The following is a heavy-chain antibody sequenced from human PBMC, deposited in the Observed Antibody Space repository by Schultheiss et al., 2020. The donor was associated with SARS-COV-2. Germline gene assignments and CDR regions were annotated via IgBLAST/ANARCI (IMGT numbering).Heavy chain of an antibody. J-gene: IGHJ5*02. CDR3: ARDSPGTSFGAGWFDP. CDR1: GGTFSGYY. Sequence: SETLSLTCAAYGGTFSGYYWSWIRQHPGKGLEWIGYIYYSGSTYYNPSLKSHVTISVDTSKNHSSLKLSSVTAADTAVYYCARDSPGTSFGAGWFDPWGQGTLVTVSS. CDR2: IYYSGST. D-gene: IGHD3-3*01. V-gene: IGHV4-31*11.